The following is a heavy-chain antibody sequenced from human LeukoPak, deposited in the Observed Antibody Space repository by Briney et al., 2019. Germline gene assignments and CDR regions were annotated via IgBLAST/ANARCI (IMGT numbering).Heavy chain of an antibody. J-gene: IGHJ4*02. D-gene: IGHD3-22*01. CDR1: GFTFSSYS. Sequence: GGSLRLSCAASGFTFSSYSMNWVRQAPGKGLEWVSSISSSSSYIYYADSVKGRFTISRDNAKNSLYLQMNSLRAEDTAVYYCARSYYDSSGYPLLGYWGQGTLVTVSS. V-gene: IGHV3-21*01. CDR2: ISSSSSYI. CDR3: ARSYYDSSGYPLLGY.